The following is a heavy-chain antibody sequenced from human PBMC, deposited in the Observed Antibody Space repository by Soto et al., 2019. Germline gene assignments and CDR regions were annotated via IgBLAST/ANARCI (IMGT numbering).Heavy chain of an antibody. CDR2: GNPNGDSA. J-gene: IGHJ6*02. CDR3: ARSAIFGVAPYYYYGTDV. CDR1: GYTFTSYY. V-gene: IGHV1-46*01. D-gene: IGHD3-3*01. Sequence: ASVKVSCKASGYTFTSYYIHWVRQAPGQGLEWMGIGNPNGDSATYAQKFQGRVTMTRDTSTSTVYMELSSLRSEDTAVYYCARSAIFGVAPYYYYGTDVWGQGTTVTVS.